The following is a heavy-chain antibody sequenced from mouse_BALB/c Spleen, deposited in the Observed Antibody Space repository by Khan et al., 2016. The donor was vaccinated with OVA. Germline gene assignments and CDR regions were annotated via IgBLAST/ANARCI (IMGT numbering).Heavy chain of an antibody. Sequence: EVELVESGGGVVKPGGSLKLSCSASGFTFSSLAMSWVRQTPEKRLEWVATISSGGHYTFYPDSVKGRFTISRDNARNTLYLQMSSLRSEDTAMYYCARSLDDYYGMDYWGQGTSVTVSS. CDR3: ARSLDDYYGMDY. V-gene: IGHV5-9-3*01. J-gene: IGHJ4*01. CDR1: GFTFSSLA. CDR2: ISSGGHYT.